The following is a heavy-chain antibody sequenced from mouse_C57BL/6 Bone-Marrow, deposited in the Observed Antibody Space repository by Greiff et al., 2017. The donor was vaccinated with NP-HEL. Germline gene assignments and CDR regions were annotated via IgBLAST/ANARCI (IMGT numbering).Heavy chain of an antibody. CDR2: ILPGSFIA. V-gene: IGHV1-9*01. D-gene: IGHD1-1*01. Sequence: VQLQQSGAELMKPVASVKLPCKGPFSAFTVHLIDWVNHRPGHGLEWIGEILPGSFIAKYNEKFKGKATFTADHSSNTAYMQLSSLTTEDSAIYYCERGGYGSSFDYWGQGTTLTVSS. CDR3: ERGGYGSSFDY. CDR1: FSAFTVHL. J-gene: IGHJ2*01.